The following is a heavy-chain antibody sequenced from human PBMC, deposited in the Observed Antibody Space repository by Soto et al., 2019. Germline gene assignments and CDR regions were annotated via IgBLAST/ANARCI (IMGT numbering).Heavy chain of an antibody. Sequence: QVQLVESGGGVVQPGRSLRLSCAASGFTFSSYAMHWVRQTPGKGLEWVAVISYDGSNKYYADSVKGRFTISRDNSKNTLFLQMNSLRAEDTAVYYCAIDRLSYNWNEFPYYYYGMDVWCQGTTVTVSS. J-gene: IGHJ6*02. D-gene: IGHD1-1*01. CDR3: AIDRLSYNWNEFPYYYYGMDV. CDR2: ISYDGSNK. V-gene: IGHV3-30-3*01. CDR1: GFTFSSYA.